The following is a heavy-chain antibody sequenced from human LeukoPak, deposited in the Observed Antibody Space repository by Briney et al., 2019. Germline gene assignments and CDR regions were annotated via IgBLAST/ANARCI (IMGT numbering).Heavy chain of an antibody. V-gene: IGHV3-48*03. CDR3: ARELASANYCDGHCSGDY. CDR2: ITGRGTTT. CDR1: GFTFSTYE. D-gene: IGHD2-21*02. J-gene: IGHJ4*02. Sequence: GGSLRLSCVMSGFTFSTYEMNWVRQAPGKGLEWVSHITGRGTTTHYADSVKGRFTVSIDSARNSLCLQMNSLSAEDTAVYYCARELASANYCDGHCSGDYWGQGTLVTVSS.